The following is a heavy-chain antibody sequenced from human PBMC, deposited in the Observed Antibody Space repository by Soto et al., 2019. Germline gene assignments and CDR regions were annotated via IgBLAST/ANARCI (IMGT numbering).Heavy chain of an antibody. CDR3: ARQLRFLEWLPQPDAFDI. V-gene: IGHV3-48*04. CDR1: GFTFSSYA. J-gene: IGHJ3*02. Sequence: GGSLRLSCAASGFTFSSYAMSWVRQAPGKGLEWVSYISSSGSTIYYADSVKGRFTISRDNTKNSLYLQMNSLRAEDTAVYYCARQLRFLEWLPQPDAFDIWGQGTMVTVSS. CDR2: ISSSGSTI. D-gene: IGHD3-3*01.